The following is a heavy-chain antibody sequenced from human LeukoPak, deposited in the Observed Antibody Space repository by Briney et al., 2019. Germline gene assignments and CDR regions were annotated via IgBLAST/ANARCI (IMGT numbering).Heavy chain of an antibody. CDR1: GFPFSSHG. V-gene: IGHV3-23*01. CDR2: IIGGGGST. J-gene: IGHJ4*02. CDR3: AKGSVPIISSSYFDY. D-gene: IGHD6-13*01. Sequence: GGSLRLSCAASGFPFSSHGMSWVRQAPGKGLEWVSGIIGGGGSTYYADSVKGRFTISRDNSKNTLFLQMHSLRAEDTAVYYCAKGSVPIISSSYFDYWGQGTLVTVSS.